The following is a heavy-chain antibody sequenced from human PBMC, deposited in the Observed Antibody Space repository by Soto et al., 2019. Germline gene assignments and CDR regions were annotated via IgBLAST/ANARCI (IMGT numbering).Heavy chain of an antibody. Sequence: QVQLVESGGGVVQPGRSLRLSCAASGFTFSSYAMHWVRQAPGKGLEWVAVISYDGSNKYYADSVKGRFTISRDNSKNTLYLQMNRLRAEDTAVYYCASVNWGQGTLVTVSS. CDR1: GFTFSSYA. J-gene: IGHJ4*02. CDR3: ASVN. CDR2: ISYDGSNK. D-gene: IGHD3-16*02. V-gene: IGHV3-30-3*01.